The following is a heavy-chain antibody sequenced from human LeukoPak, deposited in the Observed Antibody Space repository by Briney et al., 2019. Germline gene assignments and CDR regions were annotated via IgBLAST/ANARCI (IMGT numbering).Heavy chain of an antibody. D-gene: IGHD3-22*01. CDR3: ARDGRNYFDSSDYFPNFFDY. Sequence: GGSLRLSCAASGFTFSSYAMSWVRQAPGKGLEWVSAISGSGGSTYYADSVKGRFTISRDNSKNTLYLQMNSLRAEDTAVYYCARDGRNYFDSSDYFPNFFDYWGQGTLVTVSS. J-gene: IGHJ4*02. V-gene: IGHV3-23*01. CDR1: GFTFSSYA. CDR2: ISGSGGST.